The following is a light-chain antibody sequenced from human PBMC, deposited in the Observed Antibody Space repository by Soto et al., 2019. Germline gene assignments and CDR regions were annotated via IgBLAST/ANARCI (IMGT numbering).Light chain of an antibody. CDR3: MQALQTPLT. J-gene: IGKJ4*01. V-gene: IGKV2-28*01. CDR1: QSLLHSNGYNY. Sequence: DIVMTQSPLSLPVTPGEPASISCRSSQSLLHSNGYNYLDWYLQKPGQSPQLLIYLGSNRASGVPDRFSRSGSGTDFTLKISRVEAEDVGVYYCMQALQTPLTFGGGTKVEIK. CDR2: LGS.